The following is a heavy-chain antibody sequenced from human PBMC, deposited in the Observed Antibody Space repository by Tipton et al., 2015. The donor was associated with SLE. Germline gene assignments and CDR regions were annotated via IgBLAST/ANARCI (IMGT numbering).Heavy chain of an antibody. Sequence: SLRLSCAASGFTFRSFSMNWVRQAPGKGLEWVSSITTSSSYIYYADSVKGRFTISRDNSKNTLFLQMNSLRAEDTAVYYCVNREAAAGKKYFQYWGQGTLVTVSS. CDR2: ITTSSSYI. D-gene: IGHD6-13*01. J-gene: IGHJ1*01. CDR3: VNREAAAGKKYFQY. V-gene: IGHV3-21*04. CDR1: GFTFRSFS.